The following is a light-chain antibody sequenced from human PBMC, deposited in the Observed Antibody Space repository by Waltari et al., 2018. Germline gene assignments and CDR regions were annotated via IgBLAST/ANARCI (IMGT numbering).Light chain of an antibody. V-gene: IGKV1-39*01. Sequence: DIQMTQSPSSLSASVGDRVTVTCRASQSISRHANWYQQKPGKAPKLLISGASSLQSGVPSRFSGSGSGTDFTLTISSLQPEDFATYYCQQSYSTPITFGQGTRLDIK. J-gene: IGKJ5*01. CDR2: GAS. CDR1: QSISRH. CDR3: QQSYSTPIT.